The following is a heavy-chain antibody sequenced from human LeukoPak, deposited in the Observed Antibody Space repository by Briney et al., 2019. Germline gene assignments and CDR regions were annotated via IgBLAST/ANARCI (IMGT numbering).Heavy chain of an antibody. Sequence: GASVKVSCKASRGTFSNYAISWVRQAPGQGLEWMGGIIPMFGTANYAQKFQGRVTITADESTSTAYMELSSLRSEDTAVYYCASNDRGNNDNWFDPWGQGTLVTVSS. V-gene: IGHV1-69*13. CDR2: IIPMFGTA. CDR1: RGTFSNYA. CDR3: ASNDRGNNDNWFDP. D-gene: IGHD3-10*02. J-gene: IGHJ5*02.